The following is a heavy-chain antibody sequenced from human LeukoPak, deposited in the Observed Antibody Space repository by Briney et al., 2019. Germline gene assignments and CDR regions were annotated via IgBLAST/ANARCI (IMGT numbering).Heavy chain of an antibody. Sequence: GGSLRLSCAASGFTSSTYGMHWVRQAPGKGLEWVSFIRYVGINKYYADSVKGRFTISRDNSKNTLYLQMNSLRAEDTAVYYCAKDIGSYYDYWGQGILVTVSS. CDR1: GFTSSTYG. V-gene: IGHV3-30*02. D-gene: IGHD3-10*01. J-gene: IGHJ4*02. CDR2: IRYVGINK. CDR3: AKDIGSYYDY.